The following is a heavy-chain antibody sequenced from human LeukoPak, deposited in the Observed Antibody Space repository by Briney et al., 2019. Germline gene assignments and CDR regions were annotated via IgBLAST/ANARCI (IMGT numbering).Heavy chain of an antibody. CDR2: INDSGSS. J-gene: IGHJ5*02. V-gene: IGHV4-34*01. CDR1: GGSVSGYH. Sequence: PSDTLSLTCAVYGGSVSGYHWTWIRQPPGKGLEYIGEINDSGSSIYNPSPKNRVTISVDTSKNHFSLNLSSVTAADTAVYYCARRSSGWYGHWYAPWGQGTLVTVSS. D-gene: IGHD6-19*01. CDR3: ARRSSGWYGHWYAP.